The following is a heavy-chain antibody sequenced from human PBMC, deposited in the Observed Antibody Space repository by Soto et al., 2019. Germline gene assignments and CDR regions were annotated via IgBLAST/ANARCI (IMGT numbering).Heavy chain of an antibody. Sequence: SETLSLTCAVSGGSISSSNWWSLFRQPPGKGLEWIGEIYHSGSTNYNPSLKSRVTISVDKSKNQFSLKLSSVTAADTAVYYCARADSIYYYYYGMDVWGQGTTVTVSS. V-gene: IGHV4-4*02. D-gene: IGHD4-4*01. CDR3: ARADSIYYYYYGMDV. CDR2: IYHSGST. CDR1: GGSISSSNW. J-gene: IGHJ6*02.